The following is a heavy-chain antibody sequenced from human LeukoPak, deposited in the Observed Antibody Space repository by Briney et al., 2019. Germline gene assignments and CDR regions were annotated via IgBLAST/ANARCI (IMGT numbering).Heavy chain of an antibody. J-gene: IGHJ4*02. V-gene: IGHV3-7*01. CDR2: IKQDGSEK. Sequence: PGGSLRLSCAASGFTFSSYAMSWVRQAPGKGLEWVANIKQDGSEKYYVDSVKGRFTISRDNAKNSLYLQMNSLRAEDTAVYYCATGYILFDYWGQGTLVTVSS. CDR1: GFTFSSYA. D-gene: IGHD6-13*01. CDR3: ATGYILFDY.